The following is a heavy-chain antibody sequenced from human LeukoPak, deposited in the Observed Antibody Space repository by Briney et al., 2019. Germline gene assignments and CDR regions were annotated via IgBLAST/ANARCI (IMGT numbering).Heavy chain of an antibody. Sequence: PSETLSLTCTVSGDSITGYHWSWIRQPPGKRLELIGYIYHTGSTNYNPSLKSRVTISVDTSKNQFSLKLNSVTAADTAVYYCARFGTSSSRFFDQWGQGTLVTVSS. D-gene: IGHD6-6*01. J-gene: IGHJ4*02. V-gene: IGHV4-59*01. CDR3: ARFGTSSSRFFDQ. CDR1: GDSITGYH. CDR2: IYHTGST.